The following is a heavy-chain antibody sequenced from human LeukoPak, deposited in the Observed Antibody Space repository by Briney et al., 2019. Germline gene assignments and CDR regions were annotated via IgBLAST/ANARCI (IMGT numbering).Heavy chain of an antibody. D-gene: IGHD4-17*01. Sequence: GGSLTLSCAASGFTFSSYRMNWVRHAPGEGREWVSFISRSRRYIYYADPVKGRFTISRDNAKNSLYLQMNSLRAEDTAVYYCARDIYGDYALDYWGQGTLVTVSS. V-gene: IGHV3-21*01. J-gene: IGHJ4*02. CDR1: GFTFSSYR. CDR3: ARDIYGDYALDY. CDR2: ISRSRRYI.